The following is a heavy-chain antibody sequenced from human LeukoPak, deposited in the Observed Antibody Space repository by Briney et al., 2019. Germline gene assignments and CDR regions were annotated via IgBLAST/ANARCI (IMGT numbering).Heavy chain of an antibody. CDR3: ARGYDILTGYPHY. D-gene: IGHD3-9*01. CDR2: IYYSGST. V-gene: IGHV4-59*01. Sequence: PSETLSLTCTVSGGSISSYYWSLIRQPPGKGLEWIGYIYYSGSTNYNPSLKSRVTISVDTSKNQFSLKLSSVTAADTAVYYCARGYDILTGYPHYWGQGTLVTVSS. J-gene: IGHJ4*02. CDR1: GGSISSYY.